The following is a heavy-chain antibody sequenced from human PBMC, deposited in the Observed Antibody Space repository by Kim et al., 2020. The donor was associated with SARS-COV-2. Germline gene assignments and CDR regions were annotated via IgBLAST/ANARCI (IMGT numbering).Heavy chain of an antibody. V-gene: IGHV4-59*13. J-gene: IGHJ6*02. CDR3: ARALDYYGSAPRDYYYGMDV. CDR1: GCSISSYY. D-gene: IGHD3-10*01. Sequence: SETLSLTCTASGCSISSYYLSWIRQPPGKGLEWIGYIYYSGSTNYNPSLKNRVTISVDTSKNQFSLKLSSVTAADTAVYYCARALDYYGSAPRDYYYGMDVWGQGTTVTVSS. CDR2: IYYSGST.